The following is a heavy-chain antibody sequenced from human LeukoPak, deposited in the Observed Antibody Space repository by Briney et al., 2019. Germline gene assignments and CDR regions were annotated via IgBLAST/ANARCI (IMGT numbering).Heavy chain of an antibody. CDR1: GFTLRSCA. CDR3: ATDKNTAMAFDY. Sequence: PGSPLTLSCGACGFTLRSCAMQWVRQAPGKGVECEAVISYDGSNKYYADSVKGRFTISRDNSKNTLYLQMNSLRAEDTAVYYCATDKNTAMAFDYWGQGTLVTVSS. D-gene: IGHD5-18*01. J-gene: IGHJ4*02. V-gene: IGHV3-30*04. CDR2: ISYDGSNK.